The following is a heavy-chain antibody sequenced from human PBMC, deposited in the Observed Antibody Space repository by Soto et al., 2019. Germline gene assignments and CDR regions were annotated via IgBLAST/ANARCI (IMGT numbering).Heavy chain of an antibody. Sequence: GGSLRLSCAASGLTFSTYAMSWVRQPPGKGLEWVSVIDQSGGRTFYSDSVKGRFAISRDNVKNTVYLQMNSLRAEDTAVYFCAKDWTPDDSWGQGTLVTVSS. J-gene: IGHJ5*01. V-gene: IGHV3-23*01. CDR2: IDQSGGRT. CDR1: GLTFSTYA. CDR3: AKDWTPDDS. D-gene: IGHD2-15*01.